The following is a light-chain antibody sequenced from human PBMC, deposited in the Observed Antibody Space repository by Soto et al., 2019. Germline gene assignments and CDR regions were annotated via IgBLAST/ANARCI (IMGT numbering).Light chain of an antibody. CDR1: QSVVNYQ. J-gene: IGKJ1*01. Sequence: EIVLTQSPATLSLSPGERATLSCRASQSVVNYQLAWYRQKPGQAPRLLIYNTFHRATGIPDRFSGSGSGTDFTLTISRLEPDDSAVYYCQQYGSSPTWTFGQGTKVDIK. CDR2: NTF. CDR3: QQYGSSPTWT. V-gene: IGKV3-20*01.